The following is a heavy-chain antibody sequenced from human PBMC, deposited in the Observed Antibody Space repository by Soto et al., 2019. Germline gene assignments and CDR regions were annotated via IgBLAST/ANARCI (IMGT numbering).Heavy chain of an antibody. CDR3: AGRRAGDYYFDY. CDR2: IYYSGST. V-gene: IGHV4-31*03. D-gene: IGHD1-26*01. J-gene: IGHJ4*02. CDR1: GGSISSGGYY. Sequence: SETLSLTCTVSGGSISSGGYYWSWIRQHPGKGLEWIGYIYYSGSTSYSPSLKSRVTISVDTSKTQFSLNLNSVTAADTAVYYCAGRRAGDYYFDYWGQGTLVTVSS.